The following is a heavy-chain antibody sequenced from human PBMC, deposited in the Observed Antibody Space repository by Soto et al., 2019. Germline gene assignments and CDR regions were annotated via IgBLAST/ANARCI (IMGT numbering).Heavy chain of an antibody. CDR3: ARRGSSSWNYYYGMDV. CDR2: IIPIFGTA. Sequence: GASVKVSCKASGGTFSSYAISWVRQAPGQGLEWMGGIIPIFGTANYAQKFQGRVTITADESTSTAYMELSSLKASDTAMYYCARRGSSSWNYYYGMDVWGQGTTVTVSS. J-gene: IGHJ6*02. CDR1: GGTFSSYA. V-gene: IGHV1-69*13. D-gene: IGHD6-13*01.